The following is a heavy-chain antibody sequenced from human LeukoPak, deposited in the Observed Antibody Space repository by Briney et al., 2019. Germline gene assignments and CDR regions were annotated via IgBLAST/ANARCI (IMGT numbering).Heavy chain of an antibody. CDR1: GFTFDDYA. CDR3: APTRTTVFPFDY. CDR2: ISWNSGSI. J-gene: IGHJ4*02. D-gene: IGHD4-17*01. Sequence: ARSLRLSCAASGFTFDDYAMHWVRQAPGKGLEWVSGISWNSGSIGYADSVKGRFTISRDNAKNTLYLQMNSLRAEDTAVYYCAPTRTTVFPFDYWGQGTLVTVSS. V-gene: IGHV3-9*01.